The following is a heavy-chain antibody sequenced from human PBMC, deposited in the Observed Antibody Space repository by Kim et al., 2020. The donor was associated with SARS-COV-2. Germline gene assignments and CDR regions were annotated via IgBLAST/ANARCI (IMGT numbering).Heavy chain of an antibody. J-gene: IGHJ4*02. CDR2: TNYSGST. Sequence: SETLSLTCTVSGGSISSSSCYWGWIRPPPGQGLKGIGNTNYSGSTYSTPSIKSRITISVATSQNPLSLKLSTVAAADTAVCACARAASIVVVIDYWGKG. CDR1: GGSISSSSCY. D-gene: IGHD3-22*01. V-gene: IGHV4-39*01. CDR3: ARAASIVVVIDY.